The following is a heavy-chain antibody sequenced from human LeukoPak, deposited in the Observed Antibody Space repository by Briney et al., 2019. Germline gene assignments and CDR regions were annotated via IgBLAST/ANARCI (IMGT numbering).Heavy chain of an antibody. D-gene: IGHD6-13*01. V-gene: IGHV4-39*07. Sequence: SETLSLTCTVSGGSISSGDYYWSWIRQPPGKGLEWIGEINHSGSTNYNPSLKSRVTISVDTSKNQFSLKLSSVTAADTAVYYCASDRGSGSWYGRDYWGQGTLVTVSS. CDR1: GGSISSGDYY. CDR3: ASDRGSGSWYGRDY. J-gene: IGHJ4*02. CDR2: INHSGST.